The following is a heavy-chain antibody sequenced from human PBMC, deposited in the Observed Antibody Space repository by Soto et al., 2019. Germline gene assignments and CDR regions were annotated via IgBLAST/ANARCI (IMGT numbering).Heavy chain of an antibody. CDR2: ISYDGSNK. Sequence: PGGSLRLSCAASGFTFSSYGMHWVRQAPGKGLEWVAVISYDGSNKYYADSVKGRFTISRDNSKNTLYLQMNSLRAEDTAVYYCAKDGVPTGTRDYYYMDVWGKGTTVTVSS. D-gene: IGHD1-1*01. CDR1: GFTFSSYG. J-gene: IGHJ6*03. CDR3: AKDGVPTGTRDYYYMDV. V-gene: IGHV3-30*18.